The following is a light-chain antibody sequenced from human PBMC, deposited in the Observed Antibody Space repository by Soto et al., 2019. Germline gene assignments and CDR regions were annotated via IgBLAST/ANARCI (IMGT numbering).Light chain of an antibody. CDR3: MQGTHWPHT. Sequence: VGLTRYPLPLPVTLVRLSCIVCRGSRRLVYSDGNASLNWFQQRPGQSPRRLIFGVSNRDSGVPDRFCGSASGTDFTLKISRVEAEDVGVYYCMQGTHWPHTFGQGTKVDI. J-gene: IGKJ1*01. CDR2: GVS. CDR1: RRLVYSDGNAS. V-gene: IGKV2-30*01.